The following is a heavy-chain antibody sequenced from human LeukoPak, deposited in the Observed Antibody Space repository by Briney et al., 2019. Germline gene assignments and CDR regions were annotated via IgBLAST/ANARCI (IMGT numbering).Heavy chain of an antibody. D-gene: IGHD3-10*01. CDR1: GVSISTYY. Sequence: PSETLFLTCTVSGVSISTYYWSWLRQPPVKGPERIGYIYYSGSTKYNPFLKSRVTISVDTSKNQFSLKLSSVTAADTAVYYCARDIGGYDAFNIWGQGTMVTVSS. CDR2: IYYSGST. CDR3: ARDIGGYDAFNI. V-gene: IGHV4-59*01. J-gene: IGHJ3*02.